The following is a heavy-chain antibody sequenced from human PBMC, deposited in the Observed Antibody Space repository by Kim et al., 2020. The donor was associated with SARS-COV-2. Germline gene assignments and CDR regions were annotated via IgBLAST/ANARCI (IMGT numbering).Heavy chain of an antibody. Sequence: ASVKVSCKASGYTFTSYGISWVRQAPGQGLEWMGWISAYNGNTNYAQKLQGRVTMTTDTSTSTAYMELRSLRSDDTAVYYCARTGPYIVVVPAAIRGHFDYWGQGTLVTVSS. D-gene: IGHD2-2*02. J-gene: IGHJ4*02. CDR1: GYTFTSYG. CDR3: ARTGPYIVVVPAAIRGHFDY. V-gene: IGHV1-18*01. CDR2: ISAYNGNT.